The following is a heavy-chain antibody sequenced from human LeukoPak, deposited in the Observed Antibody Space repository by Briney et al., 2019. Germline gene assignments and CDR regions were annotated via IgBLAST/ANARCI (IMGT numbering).Heavy chain of an antibody. V-gene: IGHV3-23*01. CDR3: ARDLLPLGGTLGNWFDP. CDR2: ISVSGGRT. J-gene: IGHJ5*02. D-gene: IGHD1-26*01. Sequence: TGGSLRLSCVAPGFTFNSHNINWVRQAPGKGLEWVATISVSGGRTFHADAVKGRFTISRDNSMNTLFLQMNSLRVDDTAVYYCARDLLPLGGTLGNWFDPWGQGTLVTVSS. CDR1: GFTFNSHN.